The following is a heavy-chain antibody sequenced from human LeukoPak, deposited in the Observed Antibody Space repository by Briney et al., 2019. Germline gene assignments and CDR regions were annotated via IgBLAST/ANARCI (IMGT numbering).Heavy chain of an antibody. J-gene: IGHJ4*02. D-gene: IGHD1-26*01. CDR1: GYTFTIHG. CDR3: ATAARSGSYYLV. V-gene: IGHV1-2*02. Sequence: ASVKVSCKTSGYTFTIHGINWVRQAPGQGLEWMGWINPKSGGTNSAQKFQGRVTMTEDTSTDTAYMELSSLRSEDTAVYYCATAARSGSYYLVWGQRTLVTVSS. CDR2: INPKSGGT.